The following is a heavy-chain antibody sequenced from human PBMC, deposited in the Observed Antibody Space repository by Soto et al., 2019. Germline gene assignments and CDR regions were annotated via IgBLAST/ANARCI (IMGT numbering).Heavy chain of an antibody. CDR2: IIPIFDTA. Sequence: GASVKVSCKTSGGTYSSYAMSWVRQAPGQGLEWVGGIIPIFDTANYAQKFQGRVTLTTDTYTNTVYMELRSLRSDDTAVYYCARDQSFDRNYYYGIDVWGQGTTVTVSS. CDR1: GGTYSSYA. V-gene: IGHV1-69*05. CDR3: ARDQSFDRNYYYGIDV. J-gene: IGHJ6*02.